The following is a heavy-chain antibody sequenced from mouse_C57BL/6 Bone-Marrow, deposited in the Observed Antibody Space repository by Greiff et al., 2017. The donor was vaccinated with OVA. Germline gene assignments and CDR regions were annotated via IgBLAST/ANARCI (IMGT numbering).Heavy chain of an antibody. J-gene: IGHJ4*01. D-gene: IGHD1-1*01. CDR2: IDPENGDT. CDR3: TTYGSSYPYAMDY. V-gene: IGHV14-4*01. Sequence: EVKLQESGAELVRPGASVKLSCTASGFNLKDDYMHWVKQRPEQGLEWIGWIDPENGDTEYASKFQGKATITADTSSNTAYLQLSSLTSEDTAYYYCTTYGSSYPYAMDYWGQGNSATVSS. CDR1: GFNLKDDY.